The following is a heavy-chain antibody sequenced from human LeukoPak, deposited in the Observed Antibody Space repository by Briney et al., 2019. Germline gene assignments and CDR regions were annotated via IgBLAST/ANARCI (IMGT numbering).Heavy chain of an antibody. CDR3: AKDRASPRVYSSAVGDY. CDR2: INPNSGGT. CDR1: GYTFTGYY. V-gene: IGHV1-2*02. J-gene: IGHJ4*02. Sequence: ASVKVSCKASGYTFTGYYMHWVRQAPGQGLEWMGWINPNSGGTNYAQKFQGRVTMTRDTSISTAYMELSRLRSDDTAVYYCAKDRASPRVYSSAVGDYWGQGTLVTVSS. D-gene: IGHD6-25*01.